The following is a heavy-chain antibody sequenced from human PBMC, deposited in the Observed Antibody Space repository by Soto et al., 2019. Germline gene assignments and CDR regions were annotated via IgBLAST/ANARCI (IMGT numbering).Heavy chain of an antibody. CDR2: IDYSGST. J-gene: IGHJ5*02. Sequence: QVQLQESGPGQVKPSETLSLTCSVSGSSVSSDKNYWSWIRQPPGKGLEWIGYIDYSGSTNYNPSRKSLVTISVDTSKNQFSLKLTSVTAADTAVYFCARDHRGYCSRTRCYGIDPWGQGTLVTVSS. D-gene: IGHD2-2*01. CDR1: GSSVSSDKNY. V-gene: IGHV4-61*01. CDR3: ARDHRGYCSRTRCYGIDP.